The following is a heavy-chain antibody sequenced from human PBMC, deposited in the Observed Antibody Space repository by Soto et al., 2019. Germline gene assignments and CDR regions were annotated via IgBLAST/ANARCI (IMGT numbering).Heavy chain of an antibody. CDR3: SRDIPWVSGGGICFTEEGDYGMDV. D-gene: IGHD2-15*01. Sequence: QVQLVQSGDEVKSPGASVKVSCKASGYTFATYALSWLRQAPGQGLEWMGWISTDNSHTPRYAKNLQGRVTMTIDTATITAYMELTSLTFDDTAVYYCSRDIPWVSGGGICFTEEGDYGMDVWGQGTTVTVFS. CDR1: GYTFATYA. CDR2: ISTDNSHTP. J-gene: IGHJ6*02. V-gene: IGHV1-18*01.